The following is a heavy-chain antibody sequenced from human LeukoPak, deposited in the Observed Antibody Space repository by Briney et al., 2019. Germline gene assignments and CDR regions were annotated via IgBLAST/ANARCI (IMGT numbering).Heavy chain of an antibody. J-gene: IGHJ6*02. CDR1: GFTFSSYG. D-gene: IGHD6-19*01. Sequence: GGSLRLSCAASGFTFSSYGMHWVRQAPGKGLEWVAVISYDGSNKYYADSVKGRFTISRDNSKNTLYLQMNSLRAEDTAVYYCATEESSGWYYYYYGMDVWGQGTTVTVSS. CDR2: ISYDGSNK. V-gene: IGHV3-30*03. CDR3: ATEESSGWYYYYYGMDV.